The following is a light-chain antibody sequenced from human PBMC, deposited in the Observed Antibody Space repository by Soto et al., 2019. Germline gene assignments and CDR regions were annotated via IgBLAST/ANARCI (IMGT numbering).Light chain of an antibody. CDR1: NSNIGAGYD. CDR2: GNI. Sequence: QSVLTQPPSVSGAPGQRVTISCTGSNSNIGAGYDVHWYQQFPGTAPKLLIYGNINRPSGVPDRFSGSKSGPSASLAITGLQAEDEADYYCSSYTTGTTLIVFGGGTKLTVL. CDR3: SSYTTGTTLIV. J-gene: IGLJ2*01. V-gene: IGLV1-40*01.